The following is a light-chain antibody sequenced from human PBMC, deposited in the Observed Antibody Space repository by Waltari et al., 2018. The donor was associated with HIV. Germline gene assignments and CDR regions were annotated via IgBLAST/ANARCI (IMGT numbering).Light chain of an antibody. CDR2: GNI. J-gene: IGLJ1*01. CDR1: SSNIGAGFD. CDR3: QSYDSSLSGSRV. V-gene: IGLV1-40*01. Sequence: QSVLTQPPSVSGAPGQRVTISCTGSSSNIGAGFDVHWYQQVPGTAPKLLIDGNINRASGVPDRFSGSKSGAAASLAITGLQAEDEADYDCQSYDSSLSGSRVFGTGTKVTVL.